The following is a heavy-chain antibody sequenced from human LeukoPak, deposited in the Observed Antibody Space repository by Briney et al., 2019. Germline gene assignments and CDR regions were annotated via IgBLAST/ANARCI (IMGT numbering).Heavy chain of an antibody. J-gene: IGHJ4*02. Sequence: SQTLSLTCTVSGGSISSGGYSWSWIRQHPGKGLEWIGYIYYSGSTYYNPSLKSRVTISVDTSKNQFSLKLSSVTAADTAVYYCARASYGDPTGGFDYWGQGTLDTVSS. CDR2: IYYSGST. V-gene: IGHV4-31*03. CDR1: GGSISSGGYS. CDR3: ARASYGDPTGGFDY. D-gene: IGHD4-17*01.